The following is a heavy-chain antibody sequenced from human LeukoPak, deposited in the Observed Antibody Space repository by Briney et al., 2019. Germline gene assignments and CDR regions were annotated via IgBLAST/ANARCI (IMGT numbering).Heavy chain of an antibody. CDR3: ARAPDDYDFWSGYYTTWRYFDY. V-gene: IGHV3-21*01. Sequence: PGGSLRLSCAASGFTFSSYSMNWVRQAPGKGLEWVSSISSSRSYIYYADSVKGRFTISRDNSKNSLYLQMNSLRAEDTAVYYCARAPDDYDFWSGYYTTWRYFDYWGQGTLVTVSS. CDR1: GFTFSSYS. J-gene: IGHJ4*02. CDR2: ISSSRSYI. D-gene: IGHD3-3*01.